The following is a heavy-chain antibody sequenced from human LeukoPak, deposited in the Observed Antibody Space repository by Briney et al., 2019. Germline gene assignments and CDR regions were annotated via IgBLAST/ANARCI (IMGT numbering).Heavy chain of an antibody. Sequence: GASVKVSCKASGCTFTSYYMHWVRQAPGQGLEWMGWINPDSGDTNYAEKYQGRVTMTRDTSISTVFMDLSSLRSDDTAVYYCARDTPNLKVWFAESYLWGQGTLVTVSS. J-gene: IGHJ4*02. D-gene: IGHD3-10*01. CDR1: GCTFTSYY. CDR3: ARDTPNLKVWFAESYL. V-gene: IGHV1-2*02. CDR2: INPDSGDT.